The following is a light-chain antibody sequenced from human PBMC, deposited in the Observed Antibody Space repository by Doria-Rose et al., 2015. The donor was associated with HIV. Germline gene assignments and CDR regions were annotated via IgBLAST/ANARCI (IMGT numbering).Light chain of an antibody. Sequence: EIVLTQSPGTLSLSPGERATLSCRAGQSFSSTYLAWYQQSPGQAPSLLIYDGSTRATGIPDRFSASGSGTDFTLTINRLEPEDFALYYCHQYGTSWTFGQGTKVEI. CDR1: QSFSSTY. J-gene: IGKJ1*01. CDR2: DGS. CDR3: HQYGTSWT. V-gene: IGKV3-20*01.